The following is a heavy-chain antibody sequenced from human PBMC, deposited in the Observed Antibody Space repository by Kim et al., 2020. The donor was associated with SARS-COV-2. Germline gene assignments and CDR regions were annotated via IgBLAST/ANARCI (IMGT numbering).Heavy chain of an antibody. D-gene: IGHD3-16*01. CDR1: GYSFTSYW. J-gene: IGHJ3*02. CDR2: IYPGDSDT. CDR3: ARPDWGKNAFDI. V-gene: IGHV5-51*01. Sequence: GESLKISCKGSGYSFTSYWIGWVRQMPRKSLEWIGVIYPGDSDTRYSPSFQGQVTISADKSISTAYLQWSRLKVSDTAMYYCARPDWGKNAFDIWGQGTMVTVSS.